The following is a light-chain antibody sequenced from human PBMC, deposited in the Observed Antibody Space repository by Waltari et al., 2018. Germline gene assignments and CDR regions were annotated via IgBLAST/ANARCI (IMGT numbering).Light chain of an antibody. CDR2: TAS. J-gene: IGKJ3*01. CDR3: QKYNNAPPFT. CDR1: QGISNY. Sequence: DIQMTQSPSSLSASVGDRVTITCRASQGISNYLAWYQQKPGKVPKLLIYTASTSQSGVPSRFSGSGFGTDFTLTISSLQPEDVATYYCQKYNNAPPFTFGPGTKVDIK. V-gene: IGKV1-27*01.